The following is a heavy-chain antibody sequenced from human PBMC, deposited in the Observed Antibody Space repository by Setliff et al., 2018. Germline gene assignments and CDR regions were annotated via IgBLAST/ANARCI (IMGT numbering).Heavy chain of an antibody. J-gene: IGHJ4*02. CDR2: IYIGGSA. V-gene: IGHV4-4*07. Sequence: PSETLSLTCTVSGGSISSYYWSWIRQPAGKGPEWIGHIYIGGSANYNPSLKSRVTMSIDTSKNQFSLKLNSVTAADMAVYYCARDRSGAGDYYDSSGYYDYWGQGTLGTVSA. CDR3: ARDRSGAGDYYDSSGYYDY. CDR1: GGSISSYY. D-gene: IGHD3-22*01.